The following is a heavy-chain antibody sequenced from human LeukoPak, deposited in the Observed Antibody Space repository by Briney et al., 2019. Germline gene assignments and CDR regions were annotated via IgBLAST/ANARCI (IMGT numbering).Heavy chain of an antibody. D-gene: IGHD1-14*01. CDR2: TIPIFGTA. J-gene: IGHJ6*04. CDR1: GYTFTNYG. CDR3: ARPPSGGGAEPKTYSSYGMAV. V-gene: IGHV1-69*13. Sequence: SVKVSCKASGYTFTNYGVSWVRQAPGQGLEWMGGTIPIFGTANYAQKFQGRVTITADESTSTAYMELSSLRSEDTAVYYCARPPSGGGAEPKTYSSYGMAVGAKGPRAPFPS.